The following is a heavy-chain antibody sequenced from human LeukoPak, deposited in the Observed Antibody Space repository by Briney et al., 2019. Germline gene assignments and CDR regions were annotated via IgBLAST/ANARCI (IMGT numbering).Heavy chain of an antibody. CDR1: GFSLSTTGMC. CDR2: IDWDGDK. J-gene: IGHJ5*02. CDR3: ARGLGGRNGPHWFDP. D-gene: IGHD2-8*01. V-gene: IGHV2-70*20. Sequence: SGPALVKPTQTLTLTCTFSGFSLSTTGMCVTWGRQRPGKALEWLALIDWDGDKWYSTSLKTRLTISMDSSKNQVVLIMTNIDPVDTATYYCARGLGGRNGPHWFDPWGQGTLVTVSS.